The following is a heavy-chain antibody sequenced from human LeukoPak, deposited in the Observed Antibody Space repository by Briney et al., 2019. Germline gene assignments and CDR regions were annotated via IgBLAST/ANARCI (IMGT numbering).Heavy chain of an antibody. V-gene: IGHV3-23*01. Sequence: PGGSLRLSCAASGFTFSSYGMSWVRQAPGKGLEWVSAISGSGGSTYYADSVKGRFTISRDNSKNTLYLQMNSLRAEDTAVYYCAKVRGSGSQYEPLDYWGQGTLVTVSS. CDR3: AKVRGSGSQYEPLDY. CDR1: GFTFSSYG. J-gene: IGHJ4*02. D-gene: IGHD3-10*01. CDR2: ISGSGGST.